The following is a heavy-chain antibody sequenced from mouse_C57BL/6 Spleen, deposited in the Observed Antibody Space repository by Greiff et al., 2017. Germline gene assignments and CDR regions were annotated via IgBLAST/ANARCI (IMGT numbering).Heavy chain of an antibody. CDR1: GFTFSSYT. Sequence: EVKLVESGGGLVKPGGSLKLSCAASGFTFSSYTMSWVRQTPEKRLEWVATISGGGGNTYYPDSVKGRFTISRDNAKNTLYLQMSSLRSEDTALYYCARMGAYYSNWFAYWGQGTLVTVSA. CDR3: ARMGAYYSNWFAY. D-gene: IGHD2-5*01. CDR2: ISGGGGNT. J-gene: IGHJ3*01. V-gene: IGHV5-9*01.